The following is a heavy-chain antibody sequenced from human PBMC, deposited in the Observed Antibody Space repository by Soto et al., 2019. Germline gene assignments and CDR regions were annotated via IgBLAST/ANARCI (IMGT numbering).Heavy chain of an antibody. CDR3: AIKGPYGSGFDNDY. D-gene: IGHD3-10*01. Sequence: EVHLLESGGGLVQPGGSLRLSCAASGFTFRTYGMSWVRQAPGKGLDWVAAIGGSGDDSTYYADSVKGRFTISRDNFKNTLYLQMNSLRAEDTAVYYCAIKGPYGSGFDNDYWGQGTLVTVSS. CDR2: IGGSGDDST. V-gene: IGHV3-23*01. CDR1: GFTFRTYG. J-gene: IGHJ4*02.